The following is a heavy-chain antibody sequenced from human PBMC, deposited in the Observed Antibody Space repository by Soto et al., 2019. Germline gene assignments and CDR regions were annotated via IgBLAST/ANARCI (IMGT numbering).Heavy chain of an antibody. V-gene: IGHV1-69*01. Sequence: QVQLVQFGAEVKKPGSSVKVSCKASGGTFSSYAISWVRQAPGQGLEWMGGIIPIFATENYAQKFQGRVMITVDESTSTAYMELSSLRSEDTAVYYCARSVSFRYQLLKRGMDVWGQGTTVTVSS. CDR3: ARSVSFRYQLLKRGMDV. CDR1: GGTFSSYA. D-gene: IGHD2-2*01. CDR2: IIPIFATE. J-gene: IGHJ6*02.